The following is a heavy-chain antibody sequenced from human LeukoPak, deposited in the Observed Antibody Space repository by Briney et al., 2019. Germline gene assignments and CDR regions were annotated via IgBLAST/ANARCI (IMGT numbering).Heavy chain of an antibody. Sequence: SETLSLTCTVSGGSISSYYWSWIRQSPGKGLEWIGYIYDSGSSKYNPSLKSRVTMSPDMSKSQFSLKLSSVTAADTAVYYCARLESGVLGDPYYCDSTGYYYGGYFDSWGQGTLVTVSS. J-gene: IGHJ4*02. CDR2: IYDSGSS. V-gene: IGHV4-59*08. CDR3: ARLESGVLGDPYYCDSTGYYYGGYFDS. CDR1: GGSISSYY. D-gene: IGHD3-22*01.